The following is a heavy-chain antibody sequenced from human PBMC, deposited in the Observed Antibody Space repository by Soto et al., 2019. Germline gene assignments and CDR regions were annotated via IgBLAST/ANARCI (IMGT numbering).Heavy chain of an antibody. V-gene: IGHV1-69*02. Sequence: QVQLVQSGAEVKKPGSSVKVSCKASGGPFSSYAISWVRQAPGQGLEWMGRIIPILGIANYAQKFQGRVTITEDKYTSTGYMELSSLRSEDTAVYYCARSRVAATTREDYYYYYMDDWCKGTTVTVAS. CDR2: IIPILGIA. CDR3: ARSRVAATTREDYYYYYMDD. J-gene: IGHJ6*03. CDR1: GGPFSSYA. D-gene: IGHD2-15*01.